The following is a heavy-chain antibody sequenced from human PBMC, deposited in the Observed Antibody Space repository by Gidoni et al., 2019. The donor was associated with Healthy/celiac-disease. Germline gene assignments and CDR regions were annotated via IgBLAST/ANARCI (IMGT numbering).Heavy chain of an antibody. D-gene: IGHD1-26*01. V-gene: IGHV4-39*01. CDR1: GGSISSSSYY. CDR2: IYYSGST. CDR3: ARHSVGGGGWFDP. Sequence: QLPLQESGPGLVKPSETLSLTCTVSGGSISSSSYYWGWIRQPPGKGREWIGSIYYSGSTYYNQFSLKLSSVTAADTAVYYCARHSVGGGGWFDPWGQGTLVTVSS. J-gene: IGHJ5*02.